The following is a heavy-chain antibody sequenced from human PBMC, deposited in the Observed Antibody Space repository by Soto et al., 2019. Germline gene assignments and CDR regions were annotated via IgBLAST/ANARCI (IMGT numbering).Heavy chain of an antibody. Sequence: PSEXXSLTCLVSGGSISSYYWGWIRQPAGKGLEWIGRIYTSGSTNYNPSLKSRVTMSVDTSKNQFSLKLSSVTAADTAVYYCARGGGSVSFDYWGQGTLVTVSS. CDR3: ARGGGSVSFDY. CDR1: GGSISSYY. J-gene: IGHJ4*02. D-gene: IGHD3-16*01. CDR2: IYTSGST. V-gene: IGHV4-4*07.